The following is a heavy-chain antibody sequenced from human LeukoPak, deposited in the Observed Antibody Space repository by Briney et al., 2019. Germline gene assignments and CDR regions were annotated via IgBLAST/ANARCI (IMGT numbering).Heavy chain of an antibody. CDR1: GYTFTSYY. CDR2: INPSGGST. J-gene: IGHJ4*02. V-gene: IGHV1-46*01. Sequence: GASVKVSCKASGYTFTSYYMHWVRQAPGQGLEWMGIINPSGGSTSYAQKFQGRVTMTRDMSTSTVYMELSSLRSEDTAVYYCAKRSGSGGPFDYWGQGILVTVSS. D-gene: IGHD3-10*01. CDR3: AKRSGSGGPFDY.